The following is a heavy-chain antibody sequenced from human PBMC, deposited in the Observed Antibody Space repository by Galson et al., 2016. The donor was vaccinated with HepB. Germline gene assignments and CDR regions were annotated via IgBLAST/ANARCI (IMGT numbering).Heavy chain of an antibody. CDR1: GFTFSGRD. J-gene: IGHJ2*01. CDR2: IGVAGDT. V-gene: IGHV3-13*04. CDR3: AREYCGRTSLWSGGFFFDL. Sequence: SLRLSCAASGFTFSGRDFHWVRQLTGGRLEWVSAIGVAGDTYYADSVRGRFTISRDNAKNSFYLQMNSLRAGDTAVYYCAREYCGRTSLWSGGFFFDLWGRGTLVTVSS. D-gene: IGHD3-10*01.